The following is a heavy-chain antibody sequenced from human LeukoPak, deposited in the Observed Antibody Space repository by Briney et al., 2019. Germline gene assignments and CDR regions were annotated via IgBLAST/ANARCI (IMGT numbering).Heavy chain of an antibody. Sequence: PGGSLRLSCAASGFTFSSYAMSWVRQAPGKGLEWVSAINGSGGSTYYADSVKGRFTISRDNSKNTLYLQMNSLRAEDTAVYYCAKEAYDYVWGSYRAFDYWGQGTLVTVSS. CDR1: GFTFSSYA. D-gene: IGHD3-16*02. CDR3: AKEAYDYVWGSYRAFDY. V-gene: IGHV3-23*01. CDR2: INGSGGST. J-gene: IGHJ4*02.